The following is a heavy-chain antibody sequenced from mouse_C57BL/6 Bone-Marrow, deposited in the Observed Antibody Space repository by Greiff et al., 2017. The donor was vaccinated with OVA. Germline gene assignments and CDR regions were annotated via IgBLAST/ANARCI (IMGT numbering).Heavy chain of an antibody. CDR2: IWRGGST. D-gene: IGHD2-2*01. Sequence: QVQLQQSGPGLVQPSQSLSITCTVSGFSLTSYGVHWVRQSPGKGLEWLGVIWRGGSTDYNAAFMSRLSITKDNSKSQVFFKMNSLQADDTAIYYCAKRLRQGGYAMDYWGQGTSVTVSS. V-gene: IGHV2-5*01. CDR1: GFSLTSYG. J-gene: IGHJ4*01. CDR3: AKRLRQGGYAMDY.